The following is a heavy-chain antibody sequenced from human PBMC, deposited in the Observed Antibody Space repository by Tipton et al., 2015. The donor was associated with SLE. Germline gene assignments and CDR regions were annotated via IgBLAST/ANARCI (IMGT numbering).Heavy chain of an antibody. CDR3: ARDKLCDI. D-gene: IGHD5-18*01. CDR1: GGSISSYY. V-gene: IGHV4-59*01. J-gene: IGHJ3*02. Sequence: TLSLTCTVSGGSISSYYWSWIRQPPGKGLEWIGYIYYSGSTNYNPSLKSRVTISVDTSKNQFSLKLSSVTAADTAVYYCARDKLCDIWGQGTMVTVSS. CDR2: IYYSGST.